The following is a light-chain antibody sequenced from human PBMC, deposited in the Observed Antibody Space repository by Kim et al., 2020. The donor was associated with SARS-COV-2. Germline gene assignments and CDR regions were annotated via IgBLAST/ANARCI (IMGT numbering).Light chain of an antibody. CDR3: NSRDSSGNHPVV. CDR1: SLRSYY. V-gene: IGLV3-19*01. CDR2: GKN. J-gene: IGLJ2*01. Sequence: SSELTQDPAVSVALGQTVRITCQGGSLRSYYASWYQQKPGQAPVLVIYGKNNRPSGIPDRFSGSSSGNTASLTITGAQAEDEADYYCNSRDSSGNHPVVF.